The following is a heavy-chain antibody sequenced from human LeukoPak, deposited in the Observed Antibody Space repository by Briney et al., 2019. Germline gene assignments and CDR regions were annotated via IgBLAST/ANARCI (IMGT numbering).Heavy chain of an antibody. CDR3: AKRCVRGWPTDAFDF. V-gene: IGHV3-23*01. CDR1: GFTFSSYA. J-gene: IGHJ3*01. CDR2: IRGSDGIT. D-gene: IGHD6-19*01. Sequence: GGSLRLSCAVSGFTFSSYAMSWVRQAPGKGLEWVSTIRGSDGITYYADSVKGRFTISRNNSKNTLYLQMNSLRAEDTAVYYCAKRCVRGWPTDAFDFWGQGTMVTVSS.